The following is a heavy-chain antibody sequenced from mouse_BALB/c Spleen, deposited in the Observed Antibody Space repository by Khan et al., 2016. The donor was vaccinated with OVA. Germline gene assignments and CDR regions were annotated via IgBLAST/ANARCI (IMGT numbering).Heavy chain of an antibody. CDR2: INTYTGEP. Sequence: LVESGPELKKPGETVKISCKASGYTLTNYGMNWVKQAPGKGLKWMGWINTYTGEPTYAEDFKGRIAFSLETSASTAYFQINNLKHEETVTSCYARANGNYWLACWGQGTLVTVSA. CDR3: ARANGNYWLAC. V-gene: IGHV9-3-1*01. CDR1: GYTLTNYG. J-gene: IGHJ3*01. D-gene: IGHD2-1*01.